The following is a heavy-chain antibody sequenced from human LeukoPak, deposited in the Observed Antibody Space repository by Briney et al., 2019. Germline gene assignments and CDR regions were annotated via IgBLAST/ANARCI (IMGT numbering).Heavy chain of an antibody. CDR1: GGSFSGYY. Sequence: SETLSLTCAVHGGSFSGYYWSWIRQPPGKGLEWIGEINHSGSTNYNPSLKSRVTISVDTSKNQFSLKLSSVTAADTAVYYCARLEVAATQNAFDIWGQGTMVTVSS. D-gene: IGHD2-15*01. J-gene: IGHJ3*02. V-gene: IGHV4-34*01. CDR3: ARLEVAATQNAFDI. CDR2: INHSGST.